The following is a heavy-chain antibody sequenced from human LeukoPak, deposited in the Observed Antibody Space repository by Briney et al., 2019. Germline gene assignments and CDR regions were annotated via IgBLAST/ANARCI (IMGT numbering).Heavy chain of an antibody. Sequence: SGGSLRLSCAASGFTVSSNYMSWVRQAPGKGLEWVSVIYSDGSTYYADSVKGRFTTSRDNSKNTLYLQMNSLRAEDTAVYYCAREGVRDGYNFGFDYWGQGTLVTVSS. CDR3: AREGVRDGYNFGFDY. CDR1: GFTVSSNY. CDR2: IYSDGST. V-gene: IGHV3-53*01. J-gene: IGHJ4*02. D-gene: IGHD5-24*01.